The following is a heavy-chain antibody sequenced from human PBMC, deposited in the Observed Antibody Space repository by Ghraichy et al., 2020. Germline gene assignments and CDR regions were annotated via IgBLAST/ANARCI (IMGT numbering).Heavy chain of an antibody. CDR3: ARGSVLVGYASFDY. Sequence: SETLSLTCTVYGGSFSGYYWTWIRQSPGKGLEWLVEIIHSGNTNYSPSLQSRITLSVDTSKNQFSLKLRSVTAADTAVYYCARGSVLVGYASFDYWGRGTLVTVSS. CDR2: IIHSGNT. J-gene: IGHJ4*02. D-gene: IGHD2-8*02. CDR1: GGSFSGYY. V-gene: IGHV4-34*01.